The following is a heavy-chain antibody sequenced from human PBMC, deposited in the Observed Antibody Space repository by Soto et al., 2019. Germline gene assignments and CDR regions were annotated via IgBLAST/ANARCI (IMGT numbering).Heavy chain of an antibody. J-gene: IGHJ4*02. Sequence: GGSLRLSCAACGFTFSSYSMNWVRQAPGKGLEWVSSISRSSSYIYYADSVKGRFTISRDNAKNSLYLQMNSLRAEDTAVYYCARPGSLGSFDYWGQGTLVTVSS. D-gene: IGHD7-27*01. CDR2: ISRSSSYI. CDR1: GFTFSSYS. CDR3: ARPGSLGSFDY. V-gene: IGHV3-21*01.